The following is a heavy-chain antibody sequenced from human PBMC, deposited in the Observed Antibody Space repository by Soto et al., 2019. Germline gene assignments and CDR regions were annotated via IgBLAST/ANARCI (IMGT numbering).Heavy chain of an antibody. J-gene: IGHJ4*02. V-gene: IGHV3-23*04. CDR1: GFTFSSYA. Sequence: EVQLVESGGGLVQPGGSLKLSCAASGFTFSSYAMTWVRQAPGKGLEWVSAISGTGGNTYYADSVKGRFTISRDNSKNILFLQMNSLRAEDTAVYYCAKGVAAGTYYFDFWGQGTLVTVSS. CDR3: AKGVAAGTYYFDF. CDR2: ISGTGGNT. D-gene: IGHD6-13*01.